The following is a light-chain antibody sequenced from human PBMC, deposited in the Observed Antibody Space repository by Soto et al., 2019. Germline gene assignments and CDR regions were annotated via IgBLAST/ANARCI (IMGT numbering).Light chain of an antibody. Sequence: DIVKTQSPLSLPVTPGEPASISCRSSQSLLHSNGYNYLDWYLQKPGQSPQLLICMGSNRASGVPDRFSGSGSGTDFTLTISRVEAEDFGVYYCMQTLQSPWTFGQGTKVDIK. CDR2: MGS. CDR1: QSLLHSNGYNY. V-gene: IGKV2-28*01. CDR3: MQTLQSPWT. J-gene: IGKJ1*01.